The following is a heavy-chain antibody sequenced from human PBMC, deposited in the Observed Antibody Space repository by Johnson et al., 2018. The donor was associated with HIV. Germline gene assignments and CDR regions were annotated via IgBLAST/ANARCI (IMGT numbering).Heavy chain of an antibody. Sequence: QVQLVESGGVVVQPGGSLRLSCVASGFTFSSFGMHWVRQAPGKGLEWVAFIRYDGSNKYYADSVKGRFTISRDNSKNTLYLQMNSLRAEDTAVYYCARGMSSGWSSDAFDIWGQGTMVTVSS. CDR1: GFTFSSFG. D-gene: IGHD6-19*01. CDR2: IRYDGSNK. CDR3: ARGMSSGWSSDAFDI. V-gene: IGHV3-30*02. J-gene: IGHJ3*02.